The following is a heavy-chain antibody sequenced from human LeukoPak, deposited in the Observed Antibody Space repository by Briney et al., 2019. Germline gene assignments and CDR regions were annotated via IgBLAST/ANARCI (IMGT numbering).Heavy chain of an antibody. CDR3: ARMTFVVEGYGMDV. CDR2: IYYSGST. CDR1: GGSISSSNW. Sequence: SGTLSLTCAVSGGSISSSNWWSWVRQPPGKGLEWIGYIYYSGSTYYNPSLKSRVTISVDTSKNQFSLKLSSVTAADTAVYYCARMTFVVEGYGMDVWGQGTTVTVSS. D-gene: IGHD2-21*01. V-gene: IGHV4-4*02. J-gene: IGHJ6*02.